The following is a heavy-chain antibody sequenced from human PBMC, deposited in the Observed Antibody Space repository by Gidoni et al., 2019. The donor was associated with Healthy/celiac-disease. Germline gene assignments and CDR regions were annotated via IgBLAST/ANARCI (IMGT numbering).Heavy chain of an antibody. D-gene: IGHD3-9*01. CDR1: GYTFTGYY. CDR2: INPNSGGT. Sequence: QVQLVQSGAEVKKPGASVKVSCKASGYTFTGYYMHWVRQAPGQGLEWMGWINPNSGGTNYAQKFQGWVTMTRDTSISTAYMELSRLRSDDTAVYYCAREKTPYYDILTGYFSRAGNDAFDIWGQGTMVTVSS. J-gene: IGHJ3*02. V-gene: IGHV1-2*04. CDR3: AREKTPYYDILTGYFSRAGNDAFDI.